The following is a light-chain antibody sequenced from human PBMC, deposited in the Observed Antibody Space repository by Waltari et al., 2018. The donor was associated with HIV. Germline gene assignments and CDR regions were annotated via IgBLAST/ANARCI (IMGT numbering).Light chain of an antibody. V-gene: IGLV1-40*01. CDR1: SSNIGAGYD. CDR3: QSYDSSLSGYV. CDR2: VNT. J-gene: IGLJ1*01. Sequence: QSVLTQPPSVSGAPGQRVTISCTGSSSNIGAGYDVHWYQQLPGTAPKLLIYVNTNRPSGVPYRFSGSESGTSASLAITGLQAEDEADYYSQSYDSSLSGYVFGTGTKVTVL.